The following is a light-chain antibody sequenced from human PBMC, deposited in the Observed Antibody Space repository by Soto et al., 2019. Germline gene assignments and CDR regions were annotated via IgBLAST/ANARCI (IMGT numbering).Light chain of an antibody. CDR2: DVS. CDR3: RSYTSSSARVV. V-gene: IGLV2-14*03. CDR1: GSDIGDYND. Sequence: QSALTQPPSVSGSPGQSVTISCTARGSDIGDYNDVSWYQQHPGKAPQLMIFDVSNRPSGVSIRFSGSKSGDTASLTISGLQADDEAYYHCRSYTSSSARVVFGGGTKLTVL. J-gene: IGLJ2*01.